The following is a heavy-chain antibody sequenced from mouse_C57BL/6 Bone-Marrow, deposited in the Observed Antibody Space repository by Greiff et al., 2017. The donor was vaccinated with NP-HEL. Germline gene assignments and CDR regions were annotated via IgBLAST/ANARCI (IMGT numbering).Heavy chain of an antibody. Sequence: EVMLVESGGGLVQPGGSLSLSCAASGFTFTDYYMSWVRQPPGKALEWLGFIRNKANGYTTEYSASVKGRFTISRDNSQSILYLQMNALRAEDSATYYCARWRVVYGYPAWFAYWGQGTLVTVSA. D-gene: IGHD2-2*01. V-gene: IGHV7-3*01. CDR1: GFTFTDYY. CDR3: ARWRVVYGYPAWFAY. J-gene: IGHJ3*01. CDR2: IRNKANGYTT.